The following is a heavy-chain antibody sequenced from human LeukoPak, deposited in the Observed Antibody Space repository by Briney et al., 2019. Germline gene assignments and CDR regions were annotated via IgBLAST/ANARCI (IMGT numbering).Heavy chain of an antibody. Sequence: SETLSLTSTVSGGSISSYYWSWIRQPPGKGLEWIGYIYYSGSTNYNPSLKSRVTISVDTSKNQFSLKLSSVTAADTAVYYCARGMTTDAFDIWGQGTMVTVSS. D-gene: IGHD4-17*01. V-gene: IGHV4-59*01. CDR3: ARGMTTDAFDI. CDR2: IYYSGST. CDR1: GGSISSYY. J-gene: IGHJ3*02.